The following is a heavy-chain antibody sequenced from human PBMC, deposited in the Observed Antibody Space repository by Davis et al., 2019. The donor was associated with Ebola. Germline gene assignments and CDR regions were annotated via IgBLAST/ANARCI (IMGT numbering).Heavy chain of an antibody. D-gene: IGHD3-16*02. CDR2: INHSGST. CDR1: GGSFSGYY. J-gene: IGHJ5*02. CDR3: AREHVWGSYRFNWFDP. V-gene: IGHV4-34*01. Sequence: MPSETLSLTCAVYGGSFSGYYWSWIRQPPGKGLEWIGEINHSGSTNYNPSLKSRVTISVDTSKNQFSLKLSSVTAADTAVYYCAREHVWGSYRFNWFDPWGQGTLVTVSS.